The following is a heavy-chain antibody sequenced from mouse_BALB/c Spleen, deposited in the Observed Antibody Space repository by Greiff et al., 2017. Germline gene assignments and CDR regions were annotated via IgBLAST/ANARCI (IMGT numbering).Heavy chain of an antibody. Sequence: VQLQQSGAELARPGASVKLSCKASGYTFTSYWMQWVKQRPGQGLEWIGAIYPGDGDTRYTQKFKGKATLTADKSSSTAYMQLSSLASEDSAVYYCARRRTFYAMDYWGQGTSVTVSS. V-gene: IGHV1-87*01. CDR3: ARRRTFYAMDY. CDR1: GYTFTSYW. CDR2: IYPGDGDT. J-gene: IGHJ4*01.